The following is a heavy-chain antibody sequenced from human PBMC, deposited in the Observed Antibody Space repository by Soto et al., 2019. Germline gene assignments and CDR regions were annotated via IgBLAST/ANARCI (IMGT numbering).Heavy chain of an antibody. J-gene: IGHJ6*02. CDR1: GYSFTSHY. CDR2: IYPGGVSI. D-gene: IGHD5-12*01. CDR3: AGLSTVATIDGYYYYGMDV. V-gene: IGHV1-46*01. Sequence: ASVKVSCKAIGYSFTSHYMHWVRQAPGQGLEWMGTIYPGGVSIAYAQKFKGRVTMTKDTSTSTVYMELNSLTSEDTAVYYCAGLSTVATIDGYYYYGMDVWGQGTTVTVSS.